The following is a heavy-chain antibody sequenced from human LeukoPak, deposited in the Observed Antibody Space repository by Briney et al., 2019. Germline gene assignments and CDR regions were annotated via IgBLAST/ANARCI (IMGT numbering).Heavy chain of an antibody. CDR1: GFTFSSYA. D-gene: IGHD3-10*01. V-gene: IGHV3-23*01. Sequence: GGSLRLSCAASGFTFSSYAMSWVRPAPGKGLEWVSAISGSGGSTYYADSVKGRFTISRDNSKNTLYLQMNSLRADDTAVYYCANRIPWSQDDYWGQGTLVTVSS. CDR2: ISGSGGST. CDR3: ANRIPWSQDDY. J-gene: IGHJ4*02.